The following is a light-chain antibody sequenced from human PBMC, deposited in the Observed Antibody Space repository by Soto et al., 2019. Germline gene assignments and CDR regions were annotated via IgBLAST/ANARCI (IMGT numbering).Light chain of an antibody. Sequence: QSVLTQPASLSGSPGQSVTISCSGTTSDFVNYNYVSWYQHHPGKAPQLILFEVSNRPSGVSSRFSGSKSGNTASLIISGLQAEDEAYYYCSSYTVSTYVVFGGWNKLTVL. CDR1: TSDFVNYNY. CDR2: EVS. V-gene: IGLV2-14*01. CDR3: SSYTVSTYVV. J-gene: IGLJ2*01.